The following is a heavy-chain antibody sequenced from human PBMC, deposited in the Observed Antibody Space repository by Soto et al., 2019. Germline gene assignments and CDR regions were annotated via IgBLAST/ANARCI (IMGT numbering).Heavy chain of an antibody. CDR2: IYYSGST. Sequence: PSETLSLTCTVSGGSVSSGSYYWSWIRQPPGKGLEWIGYIYYSGSTNYNPSLKSRVTISVDTSKNQFSLKLSSVTAADTAVYYCAGKGLRHGYVLWFDPWGQGNLVTVSS. CDR1: GGSVSSGSYY. V-gene: IGHV4-61*01. J-gene: IGHJ5*02. D-gene: IGHD5-18*01. CDR3: AGKGLRHGYVLWFDP.